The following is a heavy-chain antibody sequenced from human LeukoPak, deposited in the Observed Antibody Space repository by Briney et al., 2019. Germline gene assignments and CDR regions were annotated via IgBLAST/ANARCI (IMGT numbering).Heavy chain of an antibody. D-gene: IGHD1-26*01. V-gene: IGHV3-7*01. CDR1: GFTFSSYW. CDR3: ARRIVGPTSGGDY. Sequence: AGGSLRLSCAASGFTFSSYWMRWVRQAPGKGLELVANIKQDGSEKYYVDSVQGRFTIARDNAKNSLYLQMNSLRVEDTAVYYCARRIVGPTSGGDYWGQGTLVTVSS. CDR2: IKQDGSEK. J-gene: IGHJ4*02.